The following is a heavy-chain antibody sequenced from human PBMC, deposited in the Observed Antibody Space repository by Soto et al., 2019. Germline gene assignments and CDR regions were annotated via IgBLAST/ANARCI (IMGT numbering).Heavy chain of an antibody. V-gene: IGHV4-34*01. Sequence: PSDTLFRSCAVCGGSFSGYYGTRIRQPPGKGLEWRGDSNHIGSTNYNPSLTSRVTISVDTSKNQFSLKLTSVTAADTAVYYCPRGLTGSGWYGALDYWGQGTLVTV. D-gene: IGHD6-19*01. J-gene: IGHJ4*02. CDR3: PRGLTGSGWYGALDY. CDR1: GGSFSGYY. CDR2: SNHIGST.